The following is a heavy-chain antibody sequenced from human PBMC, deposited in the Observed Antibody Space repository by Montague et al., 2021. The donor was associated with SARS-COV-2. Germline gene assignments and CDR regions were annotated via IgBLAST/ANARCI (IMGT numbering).Heavy chain of an antibody. CDR3: ARETLMYGTSGWSLDD. CDR1: GFTFSSSA. J-gene: IGHJ4*02. V-gene: IGHV3-30*04. Sequence: SRSLSWAASGFTFSSSAMHWVRQAPGKGLEWVAFISYAGSNKYYADSVKGRFTISRDNSKNTLYLQMNSLRAEDTAVYYCARETLMYGTSGWSLDDWGQGTLVTVSS. CDR2: ISYAGSNK. D-gene: IGHD6-19*01.